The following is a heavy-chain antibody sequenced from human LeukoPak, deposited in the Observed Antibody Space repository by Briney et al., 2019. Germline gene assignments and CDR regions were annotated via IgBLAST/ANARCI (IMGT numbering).Heavy chain of an antibody. CDR1: GFTFSSYG. D-gene: IGHD2-8*01. V-gene: IGHV3-30*03. CDR2: ISYDGSNK. CDR3: ARDRHCANGVCHNSAGMDV. Sequence: GSLRLSCAASGFTFSSYGMHWVRQAPGKGLEWVAVISYDGSNKYYADSVKGGFTISRDNSKNTMYLQINSLRAEDTAVYYCARDRHCANGVCHNSAGMDVWGQGTTVTVSS. J-gene: IGHJ6*02.